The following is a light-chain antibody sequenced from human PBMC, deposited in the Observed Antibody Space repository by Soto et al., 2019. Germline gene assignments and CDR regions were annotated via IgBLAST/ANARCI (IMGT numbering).Light chain of an antibody. Sequence: QSVLTQPASVSGSPGQSITISCTGTSSDIGGFNYVSWYQHHPGKAPKLMIHNVSSRPSGVSDRFSGSKSGYTASLTISGLQAEDEADYYCSSYTNTRTVVFGGGTKLTVL. CDR3: SSYTNTRTVV. CDR2: NVS. CDR1: SSDIGGFNY. J-gene: IGLJ2*01. V-gene: IGLV2-14*03.